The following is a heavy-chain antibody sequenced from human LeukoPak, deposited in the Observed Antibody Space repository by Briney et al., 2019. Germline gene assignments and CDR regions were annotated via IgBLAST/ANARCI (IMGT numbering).Heavy chain of an antibody. D-gene: IGHD1-1*01. V-gene: IGHV3-21*04. CDR2: ISSSSSYI. J-gene: IGHJ3*02. CDR3: ASSVGRDDAFDI. Sequence: KPGGSLRLSCAASGFTFSSYSMNWVRQAPGKGLEWVSSISSSSSYIYYADSVKGRFTISRDNSKNTLYLQMNSLRAEDTAVYYCASSVGRDDAFDIWGQGTMVTVSS. CDR1: GFTFSSYS.